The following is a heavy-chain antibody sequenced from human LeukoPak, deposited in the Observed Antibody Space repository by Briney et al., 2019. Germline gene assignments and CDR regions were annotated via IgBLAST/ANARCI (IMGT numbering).Heavy chain of an antibody. V-gene: IGHV3-66*01. Sequence: GGSLRLSCAASGFTVSSNYMSWVRQAPGKGLEWVSVIYTGGSTYYADSVKGRFTISRDNAKNSLYLQMNSLRAEDTAVYYCARAEYGSSSRYYYYYHMDVWGKGTTVTVSS. CDR3: ARAEYGSSSRYYYYYHMDV. CDR2: IYTGGST. D-gene: IGHD6-6*01. CDR1: GFTVSSNY. J-gene: IGHJ6*03.